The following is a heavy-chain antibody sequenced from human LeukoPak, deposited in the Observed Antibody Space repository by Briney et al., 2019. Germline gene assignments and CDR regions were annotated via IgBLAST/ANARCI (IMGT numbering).Heavy chain of an antibody. CDR2: IYHSGST. CDR1: GGSFSGYY. Sequence: SETLSLTCAVYGGSFSGYYWSWIRQPPGKGLEWIGSIYHSGSTYYNPSLKSRVTISVDTSKNQFSLKLSSVTAADTAVYYCGGGYYGSGSYPKNPPIDYWGQGTLVTVSS. CDR3: GGGYYGSGSYPKNPPIDY. D-gene: IGHD3-10*01. V-gene: IGHV4-34*01. J-gene: IGHJ4*02.